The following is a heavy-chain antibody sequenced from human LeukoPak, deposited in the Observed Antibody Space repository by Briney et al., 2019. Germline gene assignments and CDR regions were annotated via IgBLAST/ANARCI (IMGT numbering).Heavy chain of an antibody. CDR3: ARDDSVVVVPAAIPSRVYGMDV. CDR2: IIPILGIA. D-gene: IGHD2-2*02. J-gene: IGHJ6*02. CDR1: GYTFTSYA. Sequence: SVKVSCKASGYTFTSYAISWVRQAPGQGLEWMGRIIPILGIANYAQKFQGRVTITADKSTSTAYMELSSLRSEDTAVYYRARDDSVVVVPAAIPSRVYGMDVWGQGTTVTVSS. V-gene: IGHV1-69*04.